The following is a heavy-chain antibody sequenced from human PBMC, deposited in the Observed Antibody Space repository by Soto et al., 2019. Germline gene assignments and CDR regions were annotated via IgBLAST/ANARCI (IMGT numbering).Heavy chain of an antibody. Sequence: QVQLVQSGAEVKKPGASVKVSCKASGYTFTSYAMHWVRQAPGQRLEWMGWINAGNGNTKYSQKFQGRVTITRETSASTAYMERSSLRSEDTAVYYCARTSGYYFYDYWGQGTLVTVSS. D-gene: IGHD3-3*01. CDR3: ARTSGYYFYDY. CDR1: GYTFTSYA. J-gene: IGHJ4*02. CDR2: INAGNGNT. V-gene: IGHV1-3*01.